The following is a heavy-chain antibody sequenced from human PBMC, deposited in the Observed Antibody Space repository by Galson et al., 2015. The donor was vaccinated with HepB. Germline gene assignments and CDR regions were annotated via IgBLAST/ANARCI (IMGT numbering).Heavy chain of an antibody. CDR2: IKGDGSAK. J-gene: IGHJ4*02. CDR3: ARDQGSSGNFAS. V-gene: IGHV3-7*01. Sequence: SLRLSCAASGFTFSSYWMSWVRQAPGKGLEWVANIKGDGSAKNYVDSVKGRFTISRDNAKNSLYLQMNSLRAEDTAVYYCARDQGSSGNFASWGQGTLVTVSS. CDR1: GFTFSSYW.